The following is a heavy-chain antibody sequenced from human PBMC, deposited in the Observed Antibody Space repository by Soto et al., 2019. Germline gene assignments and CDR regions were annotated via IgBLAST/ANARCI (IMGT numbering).Heavy chain of an antibody. D-gene: IGHD6-19*01. Sequence: PRLSCAASGFTFSSYAMHWVRQAPGKGLEWVAVISYDGSNKYYADSVKGRFTISRDNSKNTLYLQMNSLRAEDTAVYYCARDLSRVAVAGVDYWGQGTLVTVPS. J-gene: IGHJ4*02. CDR3: ARDLSRVAVAGVDY. V-gene: IGHV3-30-3*01. CDR1: GFTFSSYA. CDR2: ISYDGSNK.